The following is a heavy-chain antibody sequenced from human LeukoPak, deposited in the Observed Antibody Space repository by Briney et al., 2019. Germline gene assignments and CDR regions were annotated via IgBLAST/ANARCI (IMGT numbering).Heavy chain of an antibody. D-gene: IGHD3/OR15-3a*01. V-gene: IGHV3-7*01. J-gene: IGHJ4*02. CDR3: ASHGDGPV. CDR2: IKQDGSDK. CDR1: GFTFSSYW. Sequence: PGGSLRLSCAASGFTFSSYWMAWVRQAPGKGLEWVANIKQDGSDKFYMDSMKGRFTISRDNARNSVYLQMNSLRAEDTAVYYCASHGDGPVWGQGTLVTVSS.